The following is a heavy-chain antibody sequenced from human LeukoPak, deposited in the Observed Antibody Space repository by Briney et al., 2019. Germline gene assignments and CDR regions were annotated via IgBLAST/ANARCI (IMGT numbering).Heavy chain of an antibody. CDR1: GLTFSTYA. CDR2: ISGSGGST. J-gene: IGHJ4*02. Sequence: GGSLRLSCVTSGLTFSTYAMSWARQAPGKGLEWVSAISGSGGSTYYADSVKGRFTISRDDSKNTLYLQMNSLRAEDTAVYYCAKLLNLYFDYWGQGTLVTVSS. V-gene: IGHV3-23*01. CDR3: AKLLNLYFDY.